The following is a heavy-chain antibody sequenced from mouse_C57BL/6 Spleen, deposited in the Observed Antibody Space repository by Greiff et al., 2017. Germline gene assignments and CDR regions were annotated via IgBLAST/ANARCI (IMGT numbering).Heavy chain of an antibody. CDR2: INPNNGGT. Sequence: VQLQQSGPELVKPGASVKMSCKASGYTFTDYNMHWVKQSPGKSLEWIGYINPNNGGTSSNQKFKGKATLTVNKSSSTAYMELRSLTSEDSAVYYCARFITTGNWYFDVWGTGTTVTVSS. D-gene: IGHD1-1*01. V-gene: IGHV1-22*01. J-gene: IGHJ1*03. CDR1: GYTFTDYN. CDR3: ARFITTGNWYFDV.